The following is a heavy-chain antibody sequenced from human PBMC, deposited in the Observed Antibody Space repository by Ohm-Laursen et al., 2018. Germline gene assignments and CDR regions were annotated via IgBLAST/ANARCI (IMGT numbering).Heavy chain of an antibody. CDR2: ISWNSGTE. V-gene: IGHV3-9*01. Sequence: SLRLSCAASGFTFDDYAMHWVRQAPGRGLEWVSVISWNSGTEGYADSVKGRFTISRDNAKNSLYLQMNSLRAEDTALYYCAKDNRRTVAGNFDYWGQGTLVTVSS. J-gene: IGHJ4*01. CDR3: AKDNRRTVAGNFDY. CDR1: GFTFDDYA. D-gene: IGHD6-19*01.